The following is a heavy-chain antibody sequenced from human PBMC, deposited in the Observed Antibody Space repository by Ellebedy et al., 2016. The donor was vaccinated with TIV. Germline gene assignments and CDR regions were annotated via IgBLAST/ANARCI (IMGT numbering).Heavy chain of an antibody. D-gene: IGHD2-2*01. J-gene: IGHJ4*02. CDR3: AHHCSSTNCHDY. CDR1: GFTFSSYA. V-gene: IGHV3-23*01. Sequence: GESLKISCAASGFTFSSYATSWIRQAPGKGLEWVSTISISGGSTYYADSVKGRFTISRDNSKNTLYLQMNSLRVEDTAVYYCAHHCSSTNCHDYWGQGTLVPVSS. CDR2: ISISGGST.